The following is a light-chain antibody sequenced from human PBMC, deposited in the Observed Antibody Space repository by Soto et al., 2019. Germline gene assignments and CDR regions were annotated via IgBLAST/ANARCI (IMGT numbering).Light chain of an antibody. V-gene: IGKV3D-15*01. Sequence: EIVMTQSPATLSVSPGERATLSCRASQSVSSNLAWYQQKPGQAPRHLIYGASTRATGIPARFRGSGSGTEFTLTISSLQPEDFAVYYCQLYNNWPPPTFVQGTKVEIK. CDR2: GAS. CDR1: QSVSSN. CDR3: QLYNNWPPPT. J-gene: IGKJ1*01.